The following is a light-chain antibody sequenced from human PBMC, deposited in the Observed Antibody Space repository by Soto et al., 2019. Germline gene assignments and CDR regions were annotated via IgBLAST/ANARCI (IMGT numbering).Light chain of an antibody. CDR1: SSDVGGYNF. J-gene: IGLJ1*01. CDR2: DVT. Sequence: QSALTQPASVSGSPGQSITISCTGTSSDVGGYNFVSWYQQHPGTAPKLMIYDVTNRPSGVSTRFSGSKSGYTASLTISGLQAEDEADYYCSSYSTSSTYSYVFGTGTKVTVL. V-gene: IGLV2-14*01. CDR3: SSYSTSSTYSYV.